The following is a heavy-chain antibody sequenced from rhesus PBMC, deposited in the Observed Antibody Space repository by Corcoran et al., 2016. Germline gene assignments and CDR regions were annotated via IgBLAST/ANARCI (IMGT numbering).Heavy chain of an antibody. CDR1: GASISSNW. V-gene: IGHV4-80*01. CDR2: IAGNSGRT. J-gene: IGHJ4*01. CDR3: AREKDDY. Sequence: QVQLQESGPGLVQPSETLSLTCTVSGASISSNWWTWIRQPPGKGLGWIGVIAGNSGRTNSNPAVKRRVNISKDSSKNHFSLKLSSVTAADTAVYYCAREKDDYWGQGVLVTVSS.